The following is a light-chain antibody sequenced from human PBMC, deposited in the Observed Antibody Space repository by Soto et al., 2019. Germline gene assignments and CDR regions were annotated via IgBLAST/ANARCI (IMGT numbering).Light chain of an antibody. V-gene: IGLV1-44*01. CDR3: ATWDDSLTGRV. J-gene: IGLJ3*02. Sequence: QSVLTQPPSASGTPGQRVTISCSGSGSNIGSNTVNWYQHLPGTAPKLLIYDNNQRPSGVPDRFSGSKSGTSASLAISGLQSEDEADYYCATWDDSLTGRVFGGGTELTVL. CDR2: DNN. CDR1: GSNIGSNT.